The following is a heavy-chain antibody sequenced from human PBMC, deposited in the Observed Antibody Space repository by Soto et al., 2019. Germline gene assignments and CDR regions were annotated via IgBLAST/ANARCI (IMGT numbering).Heavy chain of an antibody. Sequence: GASVKVSCKASGYTFTSYGISWVRQAPGQGLEWMGWISAYNGNTNYAQKLQGRVTMTTDTSTSTAYMELRSLRSDDTAVYYCARGRKYYDFWSGDFDYWGQGTLVTVSS. D-gene: IGHD3-3*01. J-gene: IGHJ4*02. CDR2: ISAYNGNT. CDR3: ARGRKYYDFWSGDFDY. CDR1: GYTFTSYG. V-gene: IGHV1-18*01.